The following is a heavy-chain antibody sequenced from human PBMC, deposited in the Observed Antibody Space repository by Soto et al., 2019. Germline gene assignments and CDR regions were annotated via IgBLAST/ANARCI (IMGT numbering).Heavy chain of an antibody. CDR2: INHSGST. CDR3: ASSSPFHY. D-gene: IGHD6-6*01. V-gene: IGHV4-34*01. J-gene: IGHJ4*02. CDR1: GRPFLGYY. Sequence: SETQALTCADNGRPFLGYYWSWIRQPPGKGLEWIGEINHSGSTNYNPSLKSRVTISVDTSKNQFSLKLTSVTAADTGVYYCASSSPFHYWGPGILVTVS.